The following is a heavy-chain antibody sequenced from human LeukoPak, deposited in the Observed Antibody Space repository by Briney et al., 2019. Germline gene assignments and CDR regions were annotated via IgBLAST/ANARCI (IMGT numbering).Heavy chain of an antibody. D-gene: IGHD2-15*01. V-gene: IGHV4-34*01. CDR1: GGSFSGYY. Sequence: SETLSLTCAVYGGSFSGYYWSWIRQPPGKGLEWIGEINHSGSTNYNPSLKSRVTISVDTSKNQFSLKLSSVTAADTAVYYCARGREVAVVAATIGYYYYYGMDVWGKGTTVTVSS. CDR3: ARGREVAVVAATIGYYYYYGMDV. J-gene: IGHJ6*04. CDR2: INHSGST.